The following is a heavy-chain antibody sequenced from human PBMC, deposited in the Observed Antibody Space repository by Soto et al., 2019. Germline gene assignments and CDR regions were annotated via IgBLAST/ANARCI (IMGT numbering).Heavy chain of an antibody. D-gene: IGHD2-8*01. CDR1: GVSISSGNW. J-gene: IGHJ4*02. CDR2: IFHDGTA. Sequence: XETLSLTVAVSGVSISSGNWWTWVRQTPQRGLEYIGEIFHDGTANYYPSFERRVAISVDTSKNQFSLKLTSVTAADTAIYFCARLVYDTRLNYMYFDFWGQGALVTVSS. V-gene: IGHV4-4*01. CDR3: ARLVYDTRLNYMYFDF.